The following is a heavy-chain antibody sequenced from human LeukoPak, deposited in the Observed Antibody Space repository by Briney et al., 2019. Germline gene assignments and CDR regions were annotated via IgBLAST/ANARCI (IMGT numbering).Heavy chain of an antibody. D-gene: IGHD1-26*01. J-gene: IGHJ4*02. CDR3: ARDGGVGATTSDFDY. CDR2: INPSGGST. Sequence: ASVKVSCKASGYTFTSYYMHWVRQAPGQGLEWMGIINPSGGSTSYAQRFQGRVTMTRDTSTSTVYMELSSLRSEDTAVYYCARDGGVGATTSDFDYWGQGTLVTVSS. V-gene: IGHV1-46*01. CDR1: GYTFTSYY.